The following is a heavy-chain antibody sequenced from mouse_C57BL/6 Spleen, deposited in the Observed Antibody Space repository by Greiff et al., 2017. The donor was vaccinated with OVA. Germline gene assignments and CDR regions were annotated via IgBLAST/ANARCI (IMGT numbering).Heavy chain of an antibody. Sequence: VQLQQSGAELVRPGASVKLSCTASGFNIKDDYMHWVKQRPEQGLEWIGWIDPENGDTEYASKFQGKATITADTSSNTAYLQLSSLTSEDTAVYYCTKGDYDRRAWFAYWGQGTLVTVSA. J-gene: IGHJ3*01. CDR3: TKGDYDRRAWFAY. D-gene: IGHD2-4*01. CDR2: IDPENGDT. CDR1: GFNIKDDY. V-gene: IGHV14-4*01.